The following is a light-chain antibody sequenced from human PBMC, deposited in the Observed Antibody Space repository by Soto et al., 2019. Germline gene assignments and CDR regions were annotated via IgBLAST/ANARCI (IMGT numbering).Light chain of an antibody. CDR2: LAY. CDR1: RSILSSNGYNY. V-gene: IGKV2-28*01. Sequence: DIVMTQSPLSLPVTPGEPASISCRSSRSILSSNGYNYLDWYVKRPGQSPQLLIYLAYNRDYGVPDRCSGSGSGTDFTLRISRVEAEDVGVYYCMQGLTTPLTFGGGTKLEIK. J-gene: IGKJ4*01. CDR3: MQGLTTPLT.